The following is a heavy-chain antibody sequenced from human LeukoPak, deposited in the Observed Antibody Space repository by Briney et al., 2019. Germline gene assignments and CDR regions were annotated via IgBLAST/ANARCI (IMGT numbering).Heavy chain of an antibody. CDR3: ARDGKNSRWLLDYYYGMDV. D-gene: IGHD3-22*01. V-gene: IGHV3-21*01. J-gene: IGHJ6*02. Sequence: PGGSLRLSCAASGFTFSSYSMNWVRQAPGKGLEWVSSISSSSSYIYYADSVKGRFTISRDNAKNSLYLQMNSLRAEDTAVYYCARDGKNSRWLLDYYYGMDVWGQGTTVTVSS. CDR2: ISSSSSYI. CDR1: GFTFSSYS.